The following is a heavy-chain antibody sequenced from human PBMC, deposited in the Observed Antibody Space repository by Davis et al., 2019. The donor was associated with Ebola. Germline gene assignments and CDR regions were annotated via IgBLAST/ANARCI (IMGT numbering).Heavy chain of an antibody. D-gene: IGHD5-18*01. CDR2: ISSSGSTI. CDR1: GFTFSSYE. CDR3: ARDRAHSYARGWYYYGMDV. V-gene: IGHV3-48*03. J-gene: IGHJ6*02. Sequence: GGSLRLSCAASGFTFSSYEMNWVRQAPGKGLEWVSYISSSGSTIYYADSVKGRFTISRDNAKNSLYLQMKSLRAEDTAVYYCARDRAHSYARGWYYYGMDVWGQGTTVTVSS.